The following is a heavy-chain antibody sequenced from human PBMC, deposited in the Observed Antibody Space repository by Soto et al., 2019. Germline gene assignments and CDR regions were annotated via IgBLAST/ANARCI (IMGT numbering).Heavy chain of an antibody. D-gene: IGHD2-21*01. J-gene: IGHJ4*02. V-gene: IGHV4-59*13. CDR3: ARDVVGLTHFDY. CDR2: TYYIGRT. Sequence: QVQLQESGPGLVKPSETLSLTCTVSGDSISTYYWNWIRQPLGKGLEWIGYTYYIGRTNYNPSLKSRVTISLHTSRNQISLNLNSVTAADTAIYYCARDVVGLTHFDYWGQGILVTVSS. CDR1: GDSISTYY.